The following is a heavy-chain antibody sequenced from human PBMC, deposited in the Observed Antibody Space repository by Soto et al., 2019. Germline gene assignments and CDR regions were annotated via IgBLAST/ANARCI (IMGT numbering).Heavy chain of an antibody. V-gene: IGHV3-73*01. Sequence: DVQLVESGGGLVQPGGSLKLSCAASGFTFSDSAVHWVRQASGKGLEWVGRMRTKGDNYATAYDASVKGRFAISRDDSKNTAYLQMNSLKTEDTAVYYCTRRSGWGRNWYFDLWGRGTLVTVSS. CDR1: GFTFSDSA. J-gene: IGHJ2*01. CDR2: MRTKGDNYAT. D-gene: IGHD3-10*01. CDR3: TRRSGWGRNWYFDL.